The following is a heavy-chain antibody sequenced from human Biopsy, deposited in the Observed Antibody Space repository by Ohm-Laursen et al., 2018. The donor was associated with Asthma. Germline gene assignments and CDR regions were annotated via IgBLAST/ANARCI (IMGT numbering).Heavy chain of an antibody. D-gene: IGHD1-1*01. V-gene: IGHV3-30*01. J-gene: IGHJ3*02. CDR1: GYSFSNFA. Sequence: SLRLSCAATGYSFSNFAIHWVRQAPGKGLEWVGVISKDASTQDYADSVKGRFTMARDNSKNTLDLQMNSLREEDTAVYYCVRDGTDDAFDIWGQGTVVSVSS. CDR3: VRDGTDDAFDI. CDR2: ISKDASTQ.